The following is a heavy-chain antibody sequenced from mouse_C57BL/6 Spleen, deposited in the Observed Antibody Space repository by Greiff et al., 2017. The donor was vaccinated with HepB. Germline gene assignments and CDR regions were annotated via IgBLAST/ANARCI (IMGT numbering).Heavy chain of an antibody. CDR2: IRNKANNHAT. D-gene: IGHD3-2*02. J-gene: IGHJ3*01. Sequence: EVQVVESGGGLVQPGGSMKLSCAASGFTFSDAWMDWVRESPEKGLDCVAEIRNKANNHATYYAESVKGRFTISRDDSKSSVYLKMNSLRAEDTGIYYCTRQGRGFFAYWGQGTLVTVSA. CDR3: TRQGRGFFAY. V-gene: IGHV6-6*01. CDR1: GFTFSDAW.